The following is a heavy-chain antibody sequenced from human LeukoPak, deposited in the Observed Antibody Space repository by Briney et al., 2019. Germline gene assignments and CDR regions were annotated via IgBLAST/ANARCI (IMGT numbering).Heavy chain of an antibody. V-gene: IGHV4-39*07. CDR3: GTGGGIAVSHV. CDR2: YYYHGPT. D-gene: IGHD6-19*01. CDR1: GGPMSVGRSY. Sequence: SETLSLTCTISGGPMSVGRSYWGWVRQPPAKGLEGIASYYYHGPTYYYPSPKSRITRSMESPKHHLSLVCNSVRAADTVLCYCGTGGGIAVSHVWGQGIMVAVST. J-gene: IGHJ4*02.